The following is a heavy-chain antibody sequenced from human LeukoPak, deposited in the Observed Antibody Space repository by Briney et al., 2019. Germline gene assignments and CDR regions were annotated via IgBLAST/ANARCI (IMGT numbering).Heavy chain of an antibody. V-gene: IGHV5-51*01. CDR3: ARRGLSGYCSATTCYDAFDL. J-gene: IGHJ3*01. CDR2: IHPGDSDT. D-gene: IGHD2-15*01. CDR1: GYTFINFW. Sequence: GESLKISCKASGYTFINFWIAWVRQVPGKGLEWMGIIHPGDSDTRYSPSFQGQVNISVDKSISTAYLQWNSLKASDTAMYYCARRGLSGYCSATTCYDAFDLWGQGIMVTASS.